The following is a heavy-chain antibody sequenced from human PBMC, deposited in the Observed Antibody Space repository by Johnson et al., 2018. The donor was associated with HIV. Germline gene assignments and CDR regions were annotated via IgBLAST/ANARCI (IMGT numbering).Heavy chain of an antibody. Sequence: QVQLVESGGGVVQPGRSLRLSCAASGFTFSSYAMHWVRQAPGKGLEWVAVISYEGSNKYYADSVKGRFTISRDNSKNTLYLQMNSLRAEDTAVYYCARERRPWGPDAFDIWGQGTMVTVSS. V-gene: IGHV3-30*04. CDR3: ARERRPWGPDAFDI. J-gene: IGHJ3*02. CDR2: ISYEGSNK. CDR1: GFTFSSYA. D-gene: IGHD3-16*01.